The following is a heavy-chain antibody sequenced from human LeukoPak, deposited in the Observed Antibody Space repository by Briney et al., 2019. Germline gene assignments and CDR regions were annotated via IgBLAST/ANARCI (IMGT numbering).Heavy chain of an antibody. CDR3: ARQRGSGCLDY. Sequence: GGSLRLSCAASRFALSNYWMSWVRQAPGKGLEWVANIKQDGSGTYYVDSVKGRFTISRDNAKNSLSLQMNSLRAEDTAVYYCARQRGSGCLDYWGQGTLVTVSS. D-gene: IGHD6-19*01. J-gene: IGHJ4*02. CDR2: IKQDGSGT. CDR1: RFALSNYW. V-gene: IGHV3-7*01.